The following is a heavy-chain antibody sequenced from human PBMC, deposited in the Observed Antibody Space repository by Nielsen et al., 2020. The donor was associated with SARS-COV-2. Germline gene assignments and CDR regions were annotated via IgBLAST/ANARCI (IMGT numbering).Heavy chain of an antibody. CDR3: ARVVTMVRGVMIYYYGMDV. J-gene: IGHJ6*02. Sequence: WIRQPPGKGLEWVANIKPDGSEKYYVDSVKGRFTISRDNAKNSLYLQMNSLRAEDTAVYYCARVVTMVRGVMIYYYGMDVWGQGTTVTVSS. V-gene: IGHV3-7*03. D-gene: IGHD3-10*01. CDR2: IKPDGSEK.